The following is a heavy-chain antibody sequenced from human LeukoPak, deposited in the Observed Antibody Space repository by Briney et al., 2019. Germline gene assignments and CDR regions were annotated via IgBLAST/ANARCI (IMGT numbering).Heavy chain of an antibody. CDR2: ISGTSGKT. D-gene: IGHD6-13*01. V-gene: IGHV3-23*01. Sequence: GGSLRLSCAASGFTFSNYAMDWVRQAPGKGLEWVSAISGTSGKTYYADSVKGRFTISRDNSKNTLYLQMNGLRAEDTAVYYCAKRGDSSSWLDWGQGTLVTVSS. CDR1: GFTFSNYA. CDR3: AKRGDSSSWLD. J-gene: IGHJ4*02.